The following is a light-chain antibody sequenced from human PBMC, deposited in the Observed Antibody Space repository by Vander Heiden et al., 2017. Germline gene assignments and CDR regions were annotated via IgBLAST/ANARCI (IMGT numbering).Light chain of an antibody. Sequence: DIQMTQSPSSLSASVGDRVTITCRASQTISSSLNWYQQKFGKAPRLLIYAASSLQSGVPSRFSGSRSGTDFTLTISRLQPEDFATYYCQQSDASPLTFGGGTKVEIK. CDR1: QTISSS. CDR2: AAS. J-gene: IGKJ4*01. CDR3: QQSDASPLT. V-gene: IGKV1-39*01.